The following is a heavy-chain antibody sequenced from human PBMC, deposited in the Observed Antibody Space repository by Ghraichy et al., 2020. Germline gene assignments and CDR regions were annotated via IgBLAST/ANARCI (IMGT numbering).Heavy chain of an antibody. D-gene: IGHD4-11*01. V-gene: IGHV2-70*11. J-gene: IGHJ4*02. CDR2: IDWDDDK. CDR1: GFSLSTSGMC. CDR3: ARIRSTVTPPNGLSDGAFDY. Sequence: QTLSLTCTFSGFSLSTSGMCVSWIRQPPGKALEWLARIDWDDDKYYSTSLKTRLTISKDTSKNQVVLTMTNMDPVDTATYYCARIRSTVTPPNGLSDGAFDYWGQGTLVTVSS.